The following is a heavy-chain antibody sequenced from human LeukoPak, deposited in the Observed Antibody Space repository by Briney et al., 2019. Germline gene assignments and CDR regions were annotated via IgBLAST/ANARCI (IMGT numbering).Heavy chain of an antibody. CDR1: GYTLTSYD. CDR3: ARELGDFFWSGYYGYYYYGMDV. CDR2: MNPNSGNT. Sequence: GASVKVSCKASGYTLTSYDINWVRQATGQGLEWMGWMNPNSGNTGYAQKFQGRVTMTRNTSISTAYMELSSLRSEDTAVYYCARELGDFFWSGYYGYYYYGMDVWGQGTTVTVSS. D-gene: IGHD3-3*01. V-gene: IGHV1-8*01. J-gene: IGHJ6*02.